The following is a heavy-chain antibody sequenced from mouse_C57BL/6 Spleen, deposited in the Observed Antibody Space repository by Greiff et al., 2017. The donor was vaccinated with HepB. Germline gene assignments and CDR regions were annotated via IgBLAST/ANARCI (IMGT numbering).Heavy chain of an antibody. J-gene: IGHJ2*01. CDR2: IDPENGDT. V-gene: IGHV14-4*01. Sequence: VQLQQSGAELVRPGASVKLSCTASGFNIKDDYMHWVKQRPEQGLEWIGWIDPENGDTEYASKFQGKATITADTSSNTAYLQLSSLTSEDTAVYYCTTRTTVVATRDYWGQGTTLTVSS. CDR3: TTRTTVVATRDY. D-gene: IGHD1-1*01. CDR1: GFNIKDDY.